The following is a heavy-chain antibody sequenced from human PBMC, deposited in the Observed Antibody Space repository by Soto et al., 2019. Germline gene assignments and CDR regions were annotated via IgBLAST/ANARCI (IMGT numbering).Heavy chain of an antibody. J-gene: IGHJ4*02. CDR3: ARDRGDYYFDY. Sequence: SETLSLTCTVSGGSISSYYWSWIRQPPGKGLEWIGYIYYSGSTNYNPSLKSRVTISVDTSKNQFSLKLSSVTAADTAVYYCARDRGDYYFDYWGQGTLVTVSS. D-gene: IGHD4-17*01. V-gene: IGHV4-59*01. CDR2: IYYSGST. CDR1: GGSISSYY.